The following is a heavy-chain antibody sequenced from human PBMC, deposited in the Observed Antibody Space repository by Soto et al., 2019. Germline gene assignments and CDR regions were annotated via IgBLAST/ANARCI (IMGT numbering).Heavy chain of an antibody. J-gene: IGHJ4*02. CDR3: ARDRGDYYFDY. Sequence: SETLSLTCTVSGGSISSYYWSWIRQPPGKGLEWIGYIYYSGSTNYNPSLKSRVTISVDTSKNQFSLKLSSVTAADTAVYYCARDRGDYYFDYWGQGTLVTVSS. D-gene: IGHD4-17*01. V-gene: IGHV4-59*01. CDR2: IYYSGST. CDR1: GGSISSYY.